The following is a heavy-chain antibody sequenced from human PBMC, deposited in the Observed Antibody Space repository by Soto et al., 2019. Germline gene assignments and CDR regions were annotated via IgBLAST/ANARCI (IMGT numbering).Heavy chain of an antibody. V-gene: IGHV3-23*01. D-gene: IGHD3-22*01. CDR3: AKESDSSGYYLVVLDFDY. CDR1: GFTFSSYA. Sequence: GGSLRLSCAASGFTFSSYAVSWVRQAPGKGLEWVSAISGSGGSTYYADSVKGRFTISRDNSKNTLYLQMNSLRAEDTAVYYCAKESDSSGYYLVVLDFDYWGQGTLVTVSS. J-gene: IGHJ4*02. CDR2: ISGSGGST.